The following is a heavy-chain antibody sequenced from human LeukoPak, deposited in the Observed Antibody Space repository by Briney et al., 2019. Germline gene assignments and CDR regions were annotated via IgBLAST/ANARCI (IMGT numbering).Heavy chain of an antibody. CDR2: ISYHGSDT. D-gene: IGHD6-19*01. Sequence: GGSLRLSCAASGFTFSSLGMHWVRQAPGKGLEWVAVISYHGSDTYYADSVKGRFTISRDNSKNTLYVQMNSLRAEDTAVYYCAKESTAYSSGWLALFDYWGQGTLVTVSS. CDR3: AKESTAYSSGWLALFDY. CDR1: GFTFSSLG. J-gene: IGHJ4*02. V-gene: IGHV3-30*18.